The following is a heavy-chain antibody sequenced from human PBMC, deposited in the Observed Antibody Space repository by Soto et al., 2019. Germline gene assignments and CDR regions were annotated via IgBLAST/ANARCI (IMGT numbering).Heavy chain of an antibody. J-gene: IGHJ4*02. V-gene: IGHV4-61*01. CDR3: ATDLGYGSGGSCYTLFYY. CDR1: GGSVSSGSYY. Sequence: QVQLQESGPGLVKPSETLSLTCTVSGGSVSSGSYYWSWIRQPPGKGLEWMGYIYYSGSTNYNPSLNSRVTISVDTAKNQFSLKRSSVTAADTAVYYCATDLGYGSGGSCYTLFYYWGQRTLVTVSS. CDR2: IYYSGST. D-gene: IGHD2-15*01.